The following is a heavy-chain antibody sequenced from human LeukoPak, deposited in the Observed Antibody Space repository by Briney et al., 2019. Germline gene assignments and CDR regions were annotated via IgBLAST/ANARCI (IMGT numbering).Heavy chain of an antibody. D-gene: IGHD6-19*01. Sequence: ASVKVSCKASGYTFTRYGISWVRQAPGQGLEWMGWISAYNGNTKYAQKLQGRVTMTTDTSTSTAYMELRSLRSDDTAVYYCAREAGIAVAGSYFDYWGQGTLVTVSS. V-gene: IGHV1-18*01. CDR3: AREAGIAVAGSYFDY. J-gene: IGHJ4*02. CDR2: ISAYNGNT. CDR1: GYTFTRYG.